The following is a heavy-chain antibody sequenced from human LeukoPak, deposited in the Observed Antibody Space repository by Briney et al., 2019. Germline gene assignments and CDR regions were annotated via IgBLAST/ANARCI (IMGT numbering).Heavy chain of an antibody. CDR2: IYYSGIT. CDR1: GGSISDYY. V-gene: IGHV4-59*08. CDR3: ASAAVTNNDAFDI. Sequence: PSETLSLTCTVSGGSISDYYWSWIRQPPGKGLEWIGYIYYSGITNYNPSLKTRVTILVDTSKNQFSLKLSSVTAADTAVYYCASAAVTNNDAFDIWGQGTMVTVSS. D-gene: IGHD6-13*01. J-gene: IGHJ3*02.